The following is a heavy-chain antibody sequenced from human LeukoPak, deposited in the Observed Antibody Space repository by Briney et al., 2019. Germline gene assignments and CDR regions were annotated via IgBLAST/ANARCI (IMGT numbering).Heavy chain of an antibody. CDR2: ISGSGGST. D-gene: IGHD3-10*01. CDR3: AKDHTEVRGVIIPYDY. CDR1: GFTFSSYA. Sequence: GGSLRLSCAASGFTFSSYAMSWVRQAPGKGLEWVSAISGSGGSTYYADSVKGRFTISRDNSKNTLYLQMNSLRAEDTAVYYCAKDHTEVRGVIIPYDYWGQGTLVTVSS. J-gene: IGHJ4*02. V-gene: IGHV3-23*01.